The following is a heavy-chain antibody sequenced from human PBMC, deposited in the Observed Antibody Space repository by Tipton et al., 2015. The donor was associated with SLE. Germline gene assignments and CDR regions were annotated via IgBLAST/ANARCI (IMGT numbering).Heavy chain of an antibody. CDR2: INHSGST. CDR3: ARKRNGMGI. J-gene: IGHJ3*02. V-gene: IGHV4-39*07. CDR1: GGSISSSSYY. Sequence: TLSLTCTVSGGSISSSSYYWGWICQPPGKGLEWIGEINHSGSTNYNPSLKSRVTISVDTSKNQFSLKLSSVTAADTAVYYCARKRNGMGIWGQGTMVTVSS. D-gene: IGHD5-24*01.